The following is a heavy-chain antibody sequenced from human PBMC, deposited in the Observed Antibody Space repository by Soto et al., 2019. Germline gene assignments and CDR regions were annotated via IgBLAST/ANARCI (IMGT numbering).Heavy chain of an antibody. J-gene: IGHJ6*02. V-gene: IGHV1-2*02. Sequence: ASVKASCKASGYTFTGYYIHWVRQAPGQGLEWMGWIHLNSGGTNYAQTFQGRITMTRDMSVTIVIMEMTCLTSEDTDVYDYASPREVTFAYYYFCSLDVWGQGTTVTVS. D-gene: IGHD2-21*02. CDR2: IHLNSGGT. CDR1: GYTFTGYY. CDR3: ASPREVTFAYYYFCSLDV.